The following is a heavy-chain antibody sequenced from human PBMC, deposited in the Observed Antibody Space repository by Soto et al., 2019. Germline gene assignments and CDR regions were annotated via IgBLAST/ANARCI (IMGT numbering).Heavy chain of an antibody. D-gene: IGHD3-10*01. CDR2: VNHNGRN. CDR1: GGSFSGYF. V-gene: IGHV4-34*01. Sequence: SETLSLTCAVYGGSFSGYFWNWIRQSPGKGLEWIGKVNHNGRNNYNPSLKSRVTLSLNMSKNQIALKLTSVTAADTAVYYCARGGDREWQVAFDFWGQGTMVTVSS. J-gene: IGHJ3*01. CDR3: ARGGDREWQVAFDF.